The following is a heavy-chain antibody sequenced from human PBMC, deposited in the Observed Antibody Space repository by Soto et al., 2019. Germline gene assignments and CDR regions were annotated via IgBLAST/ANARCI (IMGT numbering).Heavy chain of an antibody. D-gene: IGHD6-19*01. V-gene: IGHV1-2*02. Sequence: GASVKVSCKASGYTFTAQYLHWVRKAPGEGLEWMGWINPTTGATRYAQKFQGRATMTRDTSMSTAYLEVRSLRPDDTAVYYCAKGDSSWVSWFDPWGQGTLVTVSS. CDR1: GYTFTAQY. CDR3: AKGDSSWVSWFDP. J-gene: IGHJ5*02. CDR2: INPTTGAT.